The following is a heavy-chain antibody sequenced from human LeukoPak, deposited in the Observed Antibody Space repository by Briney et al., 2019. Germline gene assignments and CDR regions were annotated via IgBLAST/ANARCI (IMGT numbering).Heavy chain of an antibody. D-gene: IGHD3-22*01. CDR1: GGSFSGYY. Sequence: SETLSLTCAVYGGSFSGYYWSWIRQPPGKGLEWIGEINHSGSTNYNPSLKSRVTISVDTSKNRFSLKLSSVTAADTAVYYCTRGSIAYYYMDVWGKGTTVTISS. CDR3: TRGSIAYYYMDV. V-gene: IGHV4-34*01. J-gene: IGHJ6*03. CDR2: INHSGST.